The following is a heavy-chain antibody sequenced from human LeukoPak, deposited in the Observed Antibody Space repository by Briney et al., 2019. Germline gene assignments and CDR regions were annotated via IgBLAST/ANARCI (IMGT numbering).Heavy chain of an antibody. J-gene: IGHJ6*03. CDR1: GYTFIDSY. V-gene: IGHV1-2*02. D-gene: IGHD6-25*01. Sequence: ASVKVSCKASGYTFIDSYIHWVRPAPGQGLEWMGWVNPKSGRTNYAQQFQGRVTMTSDTSMNTVYMEMSGQRSDDTAVFYCARVSAALGTRYMDVWGNGTTVIVSS. CDR2: VNPKSGRT. CDR3: ARVSAALGTRYMDV.